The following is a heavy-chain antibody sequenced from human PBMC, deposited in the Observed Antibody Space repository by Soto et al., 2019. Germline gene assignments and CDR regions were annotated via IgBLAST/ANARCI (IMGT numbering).Heavy chain of an antibody. D-gene: IGHD3-10*01. J-gene: IGHJ4*02. CDR1: GVTFTSYA. CDR2: ISKSGDST. Sequence: GALRLSCAASGVTFTSYAMTWIRQVPGEGLQWVSSISKSGDSTYYADSVKGRFTTSRDNSKNTLYLQMNSLRAEDTAIYYCAKGSFGFDYWGQGTLVTVSS. CDR3: AKGSFGFDY. V-gene: IGHV3-23*01.